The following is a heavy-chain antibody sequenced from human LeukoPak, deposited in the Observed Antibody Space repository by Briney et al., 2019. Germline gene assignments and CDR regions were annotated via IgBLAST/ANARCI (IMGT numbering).Heavy chain of an antibody. J-gene: IGHJ3*02. Sequence: SQTLSLTCTVSGGSISSGSYYWSWIRQPAGKGLEWIGRIYTSGSTNYNPSLKSRVAISVDTSKNQFSLKLSSVTAADTAVYYCARVFDIWGQGTMVTVSS. CDR3: ARVFDI. V-gene: IGHV4-61*02. CDR1: GGSISSGSYY. CDR2: IYTSGST.